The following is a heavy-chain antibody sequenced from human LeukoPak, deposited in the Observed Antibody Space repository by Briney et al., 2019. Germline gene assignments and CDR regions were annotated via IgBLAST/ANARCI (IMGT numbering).Heavy chain of an antibody. D-gene: IGHD4-23*01. CDR3: SSPDYGGNSGDDY. V-gene: IGHV3-73*01. Sequence: GGSLRLSCAASGFTFSGSAMHWVRQASGKGLEWVGRIRSKANSYATAYAASVKGRFTISRDDSKNTAYLQMNSLKTEDTAVYYCSSPDYGGNSGDDYWGQGTLVTVSS. CDR2: IRSKANSYAT. CDR1: GFTFSGSA. J-gene: IGHJ4*02.